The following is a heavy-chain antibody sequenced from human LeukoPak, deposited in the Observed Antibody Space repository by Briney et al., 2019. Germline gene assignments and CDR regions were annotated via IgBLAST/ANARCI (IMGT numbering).Heavy chain of an antibody. CDR3: ARASGSDPVDY. V-gene: IGHV1-18*01. Sequence: ASVKVSCKASGGAFSSYAISWVRQAPGQGLEWMGWISAYNGNTNYAQKLQGRVTMTTDTSTSTAYMELRSLRSDDTAVYYCARASGSDPVDYWGQGTLVTVSS. CDR2: ISAYNGNT. D-gene: IGHD3-3*01. J-gene: IGHJ4*02. CDR1: GGAFSSYA.